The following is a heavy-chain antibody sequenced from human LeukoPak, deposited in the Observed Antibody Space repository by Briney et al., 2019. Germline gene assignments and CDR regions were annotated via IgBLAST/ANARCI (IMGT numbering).Heavy chain of an antibody. CDR1: GFTFSSYS. D-gene: IGHD6-19*01. V-gene: IGHV3-21*04. Sequence: GGSLRLSCAASGFTFSSYSMNWVRQAPGKGLEWVSSISSSSSYIYYADSVKGRFTISRDNAKNSLYLQMNSLRAEDTAFYYCARDYIAVSARGTEYFQHWGQGTLVTVSS. CDR2: ISSSSSYI. J-gene: IGHJ1*01. CDR3: ARDYIAVSARGTEYFQH.